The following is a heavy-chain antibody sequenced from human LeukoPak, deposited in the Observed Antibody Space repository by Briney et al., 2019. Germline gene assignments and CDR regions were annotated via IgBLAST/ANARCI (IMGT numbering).Heavy chain of an antibody. D-gene: IGHD6-19*01. CDR1: GFTFRNYG. Sequence: GTSLRLSCAASGFTFRNYGMNWVRQTPGKGLEWVALICYDGSRDYYVDFVKGRFTVSRDNSKNTLYLQMKNLRAEDRAVYYCATVRGSDWYMDYWGQGTLVTVSS. CDR2: ICYDGSRD. CDR3: ATVRGSDWYMDY. J-gene: IGHJ4*02. V-gene: IGHV3-33*01.